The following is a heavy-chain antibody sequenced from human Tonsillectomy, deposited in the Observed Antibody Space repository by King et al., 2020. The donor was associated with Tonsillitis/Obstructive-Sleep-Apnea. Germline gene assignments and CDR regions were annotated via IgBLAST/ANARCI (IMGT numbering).Heavy chain of an antibody. CDR1: GGSFSAYY. D-gene: IGHD2-15*01. J-gene: IGHJ6*03. CDR3: ARAIVVVTTDYYMDV. V-gene: IGHV4-34*01. CDR2: INHSGSV. Sequence: VQLPQWGAGLLKPSETLSLPCAVYGGSFSAYYWSWIRQPPGKGLEWIGEINHSGSVNYNPSLKSRATISVDTSKNQFSLKLSSVTAADTAVYYCARAIVVVTTDYYMDVWGKGTTVTVSS.